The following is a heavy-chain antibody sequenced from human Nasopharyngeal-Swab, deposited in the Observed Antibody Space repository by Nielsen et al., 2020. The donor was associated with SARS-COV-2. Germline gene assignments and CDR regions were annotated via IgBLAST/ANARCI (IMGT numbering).Heavy chain of an antibody. D-gene: IGHD1-7*01. Sequence: GESLKISCAASGFTFSSYGMHWVRQAPGKGLEWVAVISYDGSNKYYADSVKGRFTISRHNSKNTLYLQMNSLRAEDTAVYYCAANWNYFGWFDPWGQGTLVTVSS. CDR1: GFTFSSYG. J-gene: IGHJ5*02. CDR3: AANWNYFGWFDP. CDR2: ISYDGSNK. V-gene: IGHV3-30*03.